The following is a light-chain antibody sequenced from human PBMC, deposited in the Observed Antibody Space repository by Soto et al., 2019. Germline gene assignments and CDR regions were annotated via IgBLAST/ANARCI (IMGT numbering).Light chain of an antibody. Sequence: QSALTQPASVSGSPGQSITFSCTGSSSDIGAYDYVSWYQQRPVKAPKLMIFDVTNRPSGVSDRFSGSKSGNTASLTISGLQTEDEADYYCSSYTSSSTPYVFGTGTKVTVL. CDR1: SSDIGAYDY. CDR3: SSYTSSSTPYV. J-gene: IGLJ1*01. V-gene: IGLV2-14*01. CDR2: DVT.